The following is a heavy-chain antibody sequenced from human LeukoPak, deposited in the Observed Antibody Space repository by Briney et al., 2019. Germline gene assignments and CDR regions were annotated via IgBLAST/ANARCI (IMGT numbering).Heavy chain of an antibody. Sequence: SETLSLTCTVSGGSISSYYWSWIRQPPGKGLEWIGYIYYSGSTNYNSSLKSRVTMSVDTSRNQFALKLSSVTAADTAVYYCARGLNYDFWSGYYYDYWGQGTLVTVSS. CDR1: GGSISSYY. V-gene: IGHV4-59*01. CDR2: IYYSGST. CDR3: ARGLNYDFWSGYYYDY. J-gene: IGHJ4*02. D-gene: IGHD3-3*01.